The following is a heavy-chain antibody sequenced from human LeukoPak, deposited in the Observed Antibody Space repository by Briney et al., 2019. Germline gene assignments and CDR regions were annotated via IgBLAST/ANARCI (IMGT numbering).Heavy chain of an antibody. V-gene: IGHV3-30*02. CDR1: GFTFGAYG. D-gene: IGHD6-19*01. J-gene: IGHJ2*01. Sequence: PVGSLRLSCAASGFTFGAYGMHWVRQAPGKGLEWVAFIRYDGSNKYYTDSVKGRFTISRDNAKNSLYLQMNSLRAEDTAVYYCARALTVAGTDWYFDLWGRGTLVTVSS. CDR3: ARALTVAGTDWYFDL. CDR2: IRYDGSNK.